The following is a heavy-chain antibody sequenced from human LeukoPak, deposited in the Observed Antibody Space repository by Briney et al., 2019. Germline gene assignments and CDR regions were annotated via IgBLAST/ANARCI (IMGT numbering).Heavy chain of an antibody. CDR3: ATTRTQWFGELSLTPNGMDV. CDR1: GYTLTELS. Sequence: ASVKVSCKVSGYTLTELSMHWVRQAPGKGLEWMGGFDPEDGETIYAQKFQGRVTMTEDTSTDTAYMELSSLRSEDTAVCYCATTRTQWFGELSLTPNGMDVWGQGTTVTVSS. J-gene: IGHJ6*02. V-gene: IGHV1-24*01. CDR2: FDPEDGET. D-gene: IGHD3-10*01.